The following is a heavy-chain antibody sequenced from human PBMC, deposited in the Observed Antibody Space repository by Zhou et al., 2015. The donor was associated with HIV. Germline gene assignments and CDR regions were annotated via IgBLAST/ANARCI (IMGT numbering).Heavy chain of an antibody. D-gene: IGHD2-2*01. CDR2: IIPIFGTA. Sequence: QVQLVQSGAEVKKPGSSVKVSCKASGGTFSSYAISWVRQAPGQGLEWMGGIIPIFGTANYAQKFQGRVTITADESTSTAYMELSSLRSEDTAVYYCARGVGKGLGSTSSNQRQTRYYYYYYMDVWGKGTTVTVSS. CDR3: ARGVGKGLGSTSSNQRQTRYYYYYYMDV. V-gene: IGHV1-69*01. CDR1: GGTFSSYA. J-gene: IGHJ6*03.